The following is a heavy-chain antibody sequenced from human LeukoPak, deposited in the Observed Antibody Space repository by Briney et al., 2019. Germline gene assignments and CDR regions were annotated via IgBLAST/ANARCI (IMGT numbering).Heavy chain of an antibody. CDR1: GGSFSGYY. CDR2: INHSGST. J-gene: IGHJ5*02. CDR3: ARVGGLRYFDWLLSQFWFDP. D-gene: IGHD3-9*01. V-gene: IGHV4-34*01. Sequence: PSETLSLTCAVYGGSFSGYYWSWIRQPPGKGLEWIGEINHSGSTNYNPSLKSRVTISVDTSKNQFSLKLSSVTAADTAVYYCARVGGLRYFDWLLSQFWFDPWGQGTLVTVSS.